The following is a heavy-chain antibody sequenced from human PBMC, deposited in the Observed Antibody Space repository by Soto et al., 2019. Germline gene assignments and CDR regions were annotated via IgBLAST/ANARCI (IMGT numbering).Heavy chain of an antibody. CDR3: ARVSSTSGYSPHFEY. D-gene: IGHD3-22*01. V-gene: IGHV3-23*01. Sequence: GGSLRLSSAASGFTFYNYAMNWVRQAPGRRLEKVYNIDYDDVNKHYDDSVKGRFTVSRDNANTSLYLQMNSLRDEDTAVYYCARVSSTSGYSPHFEYSGRGSLVTV. CDR1: GFTFYNYA. CDR2: IDYDDVNK. J-gene: IGHJ4*02.